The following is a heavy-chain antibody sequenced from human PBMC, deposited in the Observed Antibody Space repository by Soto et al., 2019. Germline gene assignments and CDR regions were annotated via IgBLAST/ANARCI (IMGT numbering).Heavy chain of an antibody. J-gene: IGHJ5*02. CDR1: GGSISSSNW. V-gene: IGHV4-4*02. Sequence: SETLSLTCAVSGGSISSSNWWSWVRQPPGKGLEWIGEIYHSGSTNYNPSLKSRVTISVDKSKNQFSLKLSSVTAADTAVYYCARDIAAAANRGDWFDPWGQGXLVTVYS. D-gene: IGHD6-13*01. CDR2: IYHSGST. CDR3: ARDIAAAANRGDWFDP.